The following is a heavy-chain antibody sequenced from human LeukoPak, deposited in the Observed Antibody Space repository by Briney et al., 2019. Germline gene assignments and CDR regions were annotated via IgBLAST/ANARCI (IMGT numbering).Heavy chain of an antibody. J-gene: IGHJ4*02. D-gene: IGHD1-1*01. Sequence: SETLSLTCTVCGGSISSYYWSWIRQPAGKGLEWIGRIYTSGSTNYNPSLKSRVTMSVDTSKNQFSLKLSSVTAADTAVYYCARDRGTTGTTPLDYWGQGTLVTVSS. CDR2: IYTSGST. CDR3: ARDRGTTGTTPLDY. CDR1: GGSISSYY. V-gene: IGHV4-4*07.